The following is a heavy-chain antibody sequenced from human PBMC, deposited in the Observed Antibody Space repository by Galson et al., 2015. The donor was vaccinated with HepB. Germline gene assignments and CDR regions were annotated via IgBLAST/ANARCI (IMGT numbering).Heavy chain of an antibody. J-gene: IGHJ4*03. V-gene: IGHV3-48*01. CDR3: TRIALSGSYWYFDY. Sequence: SLRLSCAASGLTFSSYTMNWVRQAPGKGLEWISYISTTSDNKFSADSVKGRFIISRDNAKNLLYLQMNSLRAEDTAVYYCTRIALSGSYWYFDYWGQGTTVTVSS. CDR2: ISTTSDNK. CDR1: GLTFSSYT. D-gene: IGHD1-26*01.